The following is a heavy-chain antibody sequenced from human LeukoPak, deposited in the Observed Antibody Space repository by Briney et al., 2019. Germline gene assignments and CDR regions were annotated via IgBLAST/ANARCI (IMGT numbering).Heavy chain of an antibody. V-gene: IGHV3-23*01. J-gene: IGHJ4*02. CDR2: ISGSSSST. CDR1: GFTFSGYA. Sequence: GGSLRLSCAASGFTFSGYAMSWVRQAPGKGLEWVSVISGSSSSTYYADSVKGRFTISRDNSKNTLYLQMSSLRAEDTAVYYCAKDRDYYDNSGYYQWGQGTLVTVSS. CDR3: AKDRDYYDNSGYYQ. D-gene: IGHD3-22*01.